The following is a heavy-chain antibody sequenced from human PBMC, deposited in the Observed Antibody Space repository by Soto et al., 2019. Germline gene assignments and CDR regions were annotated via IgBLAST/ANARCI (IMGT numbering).Heavy chain of an antibody. V-gene: IGHV3-7*05. J-gene: IGHJ6*02. CDR2: IKQDGSEK. CDR1: GFTFSSYW. CDR3: ARDAAPYYYYYYGMDV. Sequence: EVQLVESGGGLVQPGGSLRLSCAASGFTFSSYWMSWVRQAPGKGLEWVANIKQDGSEKYYVDSVKGRFTISRDNAKNSLYLQMNSLRAEGTAVYYCARDAAPYYYYYYGMDVWGQGTTVTVSS.